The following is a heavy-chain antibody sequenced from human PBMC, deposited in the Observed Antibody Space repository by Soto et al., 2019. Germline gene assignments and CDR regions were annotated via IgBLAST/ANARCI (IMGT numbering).Heavy chain of an antibody. CDR1: GGSISSSY. CDR3: ARQQWLVLNAFDI. D-gene: IGHD6-19*01. V-gene: IGHV4-59*01. Sequence: QVQLQESGPGLVKPSETLSLTCTVSGGSISSSYWSWIRQPPGRGLEWIGYIYYSGSTNYNHSLKSRVTISVDTSKNQFSLKLSSVTAADTAVYYCARQQWLVLNAFDIWGQGTMVTVSS. J-gene: IGHJ3*02. CDR2: IYYSGST.